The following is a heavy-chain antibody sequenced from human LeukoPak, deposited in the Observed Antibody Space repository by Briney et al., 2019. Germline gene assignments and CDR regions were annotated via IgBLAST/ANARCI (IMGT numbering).Heavy chain of an antibody. CDR3: ARAPTSNGFDY. V-gene: IGHV1-8*01. CDR1: GYTFTSYD. CDR2: MNPNSGNT. Sequence: ASVTVSCKASGYTFTSYDINWVRQATGQGLEWMGWMNPNSGNTGYVQKSQGRVTMTRNTSISTAYMELSSLRSEDTAVYYCARAPTSNGFDYWGQGTLVTVSS. J-gene: IGHJ4*02. D-gene: IGHD2-8*01.